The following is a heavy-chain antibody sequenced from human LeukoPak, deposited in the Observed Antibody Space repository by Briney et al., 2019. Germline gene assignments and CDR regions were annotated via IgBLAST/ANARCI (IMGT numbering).Heavy chain of an antibody. J-gene: IGHJ4*02. CDR2: IYHSGKS. V-gene: IGHV4-38-2*02. CDR1: GYSISSGYY. Sequence: SETLSLTCSVSGYSISSGYYWDWIRQPPGKGLEWIASIYHSGKSYYNPSLESRVTISVDTSKNQFSLRLSSVTAADTAVYYCVRARLERRISAFDSWGQGTLVTVSS. CDR3: VRARLERRISAFDS. D-gene: IGHD1-1*01.